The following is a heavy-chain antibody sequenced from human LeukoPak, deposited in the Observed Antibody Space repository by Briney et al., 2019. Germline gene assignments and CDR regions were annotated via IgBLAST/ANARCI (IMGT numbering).Heavy chain of an antibody. J-gene: IGHJ4*02. CDR3: ASGCSGGSCYGVLFDY. CDR2: VSSAGYTT. V-gene: IGHV3-74*01. D-gene: IGHD2-15*01. Sequence: GGSLRLSCAASGFTFSGDWMHWVRQAPGKGLVWVSHVSSAGYTTRYADSVKGRFTISRDNAKNTLYLQMNSLRAEDTAVYYCASGCSGGSCYGVLFDYWGQGTLVTVSS. CDR1: GFTFSGDW.